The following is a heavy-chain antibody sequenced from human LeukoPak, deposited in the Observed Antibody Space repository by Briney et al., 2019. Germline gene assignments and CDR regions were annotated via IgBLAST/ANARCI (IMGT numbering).Heavy chain of an antibody. CDR1: GYTFTSYD. CDR3: ARDQDYGSGSYYSSGYFDL. J-gene: IGHJ2*01. D-gene: IGHD3-10*01. Sequence: ASVKVSCKASGYTFTSYDINWVRQATGQGLEWMGWISAYNGNTNYAQKLQGRVTMTTDTSTSTAYMELRSLRSDDTAVYYCARDQDYGSGSYYSSGYFDLWGRGTLVTVSS. V-gene: IGHV1-18*01. CDR2: ISAYNGNT.